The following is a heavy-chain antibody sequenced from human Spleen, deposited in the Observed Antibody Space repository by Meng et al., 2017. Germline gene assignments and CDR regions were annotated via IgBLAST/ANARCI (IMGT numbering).Heavy chain of an antibody. J-gene: IGHJ3*02. CDR1: GGTFSSYA. CDR3: ASKLVWLSPDAFDI. CDR2: IIPIFGTA. D-gene: IGHD3-3*01. Sequence: SVKVSCKASGGTFSSYAISWVRQAPGQGLEWMGGIIPIFGTANYAQKFQGRVTITADKSTSTAYMELSSLRSEDTAVYYCASKLVWLSPDAFDIWGQGTMVTVSS. V-gene: IGHV1-69*06.